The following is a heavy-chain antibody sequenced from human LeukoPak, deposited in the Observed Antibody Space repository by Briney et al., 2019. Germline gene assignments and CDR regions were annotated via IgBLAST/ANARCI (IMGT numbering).Heavy chain of an antibody. J-gene: IGHJ6*02. Sequence: PSETLSLTCTVSGGSISSGGYYWSWIRQHPGKGLEWSGYIYYSGSTYYNPSLKSRVTISVDTSKNQFSLELSSVTAADTAVYYCARTATAGPRYYYYGMDVWGQGTTVTVSS. CDR3: ARTATAGPRYYYYGMDV. CDR2: IYYSGST. CDR1: GGSISSGGYY. V-gene: IGHV4-31*03.